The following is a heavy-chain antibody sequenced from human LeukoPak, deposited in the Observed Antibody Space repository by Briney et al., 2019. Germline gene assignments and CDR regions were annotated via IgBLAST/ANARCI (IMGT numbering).Heavy chain of an antibody. D-gene: IGHD3-16*01. V-gene: IGHV1-46*01. Sequence: ASVKVSCKASGYTFTSYYMHWVRQAPGQGLEWMEIINPSGGSTSYAQKFQGRVTMTRDTSTSTVYMELSSLRSEDTAVYYCAREMLSRGPLGYWGQGTLVTVSS. J-gene: IGHJ4*02. CDR1: GYTFTSYY. CDR3: AREMLSRGPLGY. CDR2: INPSGGST.